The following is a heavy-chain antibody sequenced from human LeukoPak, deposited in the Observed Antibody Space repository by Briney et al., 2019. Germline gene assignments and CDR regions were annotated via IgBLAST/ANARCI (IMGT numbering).Heavy chain of an antibody. Sequence: PSETLSLTCAVSGDSISGTDWWSWVRQPPGKGLEWIGEMYHSGSTSYNPSLKSRVTISVDKSKNHFSLRLTSVTAADTAVYYCARTGDRHIDFWGQGALVTVSS. CDR2: MYHSGST. J-gene: IGHJ4*02. CDR3: ARTGDRHIDF. D-gene: IGHD4-17*01. V-gene: IGHV4-4*02. CDR1: GDSISGTDW.